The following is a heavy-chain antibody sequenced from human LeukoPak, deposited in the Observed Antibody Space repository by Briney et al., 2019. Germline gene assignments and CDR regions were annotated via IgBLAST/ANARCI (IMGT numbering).Heavy chain of an antibody. CDR3: ARGSSSWYLIFDH. V-gene: IGHV4-59*01. Sequence: NASETLSLTCTVSGDSMGENYWSWIRQPPGKRLEYIGFIYRTGSSNYNPSLKSRVTMSIDTSKNQFSLKLNSVTAADTAVYYCARGSSSWYLIFDHWGQGTLVTVSS. J-gene: IGHJ4*02. CDR2: IYRTGSS. CDR1: GDSMGENY. D-gene: IGHD6-13*01.